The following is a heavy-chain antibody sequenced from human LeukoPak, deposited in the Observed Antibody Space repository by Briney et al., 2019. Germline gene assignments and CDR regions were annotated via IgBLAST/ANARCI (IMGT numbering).Heavy chain of an antibody. CDR3: ARGSMVRGVISAFDP. Sequence: PSETLSLTCAVYGGSFSGYYWSWIRQPPGKGLEWIGEISHSGSTNYNPSLKSRVTISVDTSKNQFSLKLSSVTAADTAVYYCARGSMVRGVISAFDPWGQGTLVTVSS. J-gene: IGHJ5*02. CDR2: ISHSGST. V-gene: IGHV4-34*01. CDR1: GGSFSGYY. D-gene: IGHD3-10*01.